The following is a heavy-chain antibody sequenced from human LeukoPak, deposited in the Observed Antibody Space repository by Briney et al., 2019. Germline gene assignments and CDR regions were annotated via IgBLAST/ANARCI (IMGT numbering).Heavy chain of an antibody. CDR3: ARLVRGSGSYKPFWYFDL. CDR1: GGSISSYY. CDR2: IYTSGST. J-gene: IGHJ2*01. Sequence: KSSETLSLTCTVSGGSISSYYWSWIRQPAGKGLEWIGRIYTSGSTNYNPSLNSRVTISLDTSKNQFSLKLTSVTAADTAVYYCARLVRGSGSYKPFWYFDLWGRGTLVTVSS. D-gene: IGHD3-10*01. V-gene: IGHV4-4*07.